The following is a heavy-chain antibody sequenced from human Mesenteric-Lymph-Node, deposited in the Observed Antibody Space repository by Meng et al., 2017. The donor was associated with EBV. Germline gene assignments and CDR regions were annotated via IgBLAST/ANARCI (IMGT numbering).Heavy chain of an antibody. J-gene: IGHJ4*02. D-gene: IGHD4-17*01. CDR1: GYTFTSYY. CDR2: LNPSDGST. CDR3: ATFRRNYGAYDYSFDY. V-gene: IGHV1-46*01. Sequence: QGQLVQSGAEVREPGASVRVSCKASGYTFTSYYIHWVRQAPGQGLEWMGMLNPSDGSTSYAQKFQGRVTMTRYPSTTTAYMALTSLRSKDTAVYYCATFRRNYGAYDYSFDYWGQGTLVTVSS.